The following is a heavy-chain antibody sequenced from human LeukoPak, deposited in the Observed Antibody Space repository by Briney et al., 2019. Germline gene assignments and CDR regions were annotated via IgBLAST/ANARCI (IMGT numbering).Heavy chain of an antibody. V-gene: IGHV3-48*03. CDR3: ARHQDYYDSSGYSYYFDY. CDR1: EFTFSNYE. J-gene: IGHJ4*02. D-gene: IGHD3-22*01. Sequence: GGSLRLSCAASEFTFSNYEMNWVRQAPGKGLEWVSYISSSGSTILYADSVKGRFTISRDNSKNTLYLQMNSLRAEDTAVYYCARHQDYYDSSGYSYYFDYWGQGTLVTVSS. CDR2: ISSSGSTI.